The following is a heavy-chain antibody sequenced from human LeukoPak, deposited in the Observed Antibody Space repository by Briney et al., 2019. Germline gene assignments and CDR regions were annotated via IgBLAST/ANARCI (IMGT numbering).Heavy chain of an antibody. J-gene: IGHJ6*02. D-gene: IGHD2-15*01. CDR2: IIPIFGTA. CDR1: GGTFSSYA. V-gene: IGHV1-69*13. CDR3: ARGVVVVAATGAYYYGMDV. Sequence: SVKVSCKASGGTFSSYAISWVRQAPGRGLEWMGGIIPIFGTANYAQKFQGRVTITADESTSTAYMELSSLRSEDTAVYYCARGVVVVAATGAYYYGMDVWGQGTTVTVSS.